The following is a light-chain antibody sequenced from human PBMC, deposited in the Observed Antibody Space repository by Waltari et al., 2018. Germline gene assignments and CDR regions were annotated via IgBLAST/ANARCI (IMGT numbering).Light chain of an antibody. V-gene: IGKV3-11*01. CDR2: SVF. CDR3: QQYNDLIPT. CDR1: QSVGNY. J-gene: IGKJ1*01. Sequence: EIVMTQSPATLSLSPGETATLSCRASQSVGNYLAWYHQKPGQAPKLLVHSVFFRATGIPDRFSGSGSGTDFTLTINSLEPEDVGVYHCQQYNDLIPTFGQGTKVEIK.